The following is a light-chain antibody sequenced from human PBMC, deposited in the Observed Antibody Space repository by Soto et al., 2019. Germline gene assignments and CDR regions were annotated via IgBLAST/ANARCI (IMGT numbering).Light chain of an antibody. CDR3: QSHDSSLNSWV. CDR2: GNT. V-gene: IGLV1-40*01. CDR1: SSNIGAGYD. J-gene: IGLJ3*02. Sequence: SVLTQPPSMSGAPGQRVTISCTGSSSNIGAGYDVHWYQLLPGTAPKLLIYGNTNRPSGVPDRFSGSKSGTSASLVITGLRAEDEADYYCQSHDSSLNSWVFGGGTKLTVL.